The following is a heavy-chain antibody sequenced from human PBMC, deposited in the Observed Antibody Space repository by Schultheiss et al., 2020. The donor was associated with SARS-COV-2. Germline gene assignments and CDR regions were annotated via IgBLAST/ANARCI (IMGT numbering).Heavy chain of an antibody. CDR1: GFTFSSYA. CDR2: ISGSGGST. D-gene: IGHD4-17*01. V-gene: IGHV3-23*01. Sequence: GESLKISCAASGFTFSSYAMSWVRQAPGKGLEWVSAISGSGGSTYYADSLKGRVTISRDNAKNTLYLQMNSLRAEDTAVYYCARGGDYPPYFDYWGQGTLVTVSS. CDR3: ARGGDYPPYFDY. J-gene: IGHJ4*02.